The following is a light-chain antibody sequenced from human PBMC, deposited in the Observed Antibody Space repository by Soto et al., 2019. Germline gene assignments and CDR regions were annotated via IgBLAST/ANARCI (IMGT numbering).Light chain of an antibody. CDR2: AAS. Sequence: DIQMTQSPSSLSASVGDRVTITCRASQTITTYLNWYQQKPGKAPKLLIFAASTLHSEVPSRFSGSGSGTDFTLTISSLQAEDFASYYCQQSHTTPYTFGQGTKLEI. J-gene: IGKJ2*01. CDR3: QQSHTTPYT. V-gene: IGKV1-39*01. CDR1: QTITTY.